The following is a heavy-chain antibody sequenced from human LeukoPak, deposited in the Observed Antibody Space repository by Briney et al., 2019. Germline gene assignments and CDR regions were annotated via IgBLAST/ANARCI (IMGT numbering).Heavy chain of an antibody. J-gene: IGHJ6*02. Sequence: SESLSLTCAVYGGSFSGYYWSWIRQPPGKGLEWIGEINHSGSTNYNPSLKSRVTISVDTSKNQFSLKLSSVTAADTAVYYCARGSRLRLYGMDVWGQGTTVTVSS. CDR1: GGSFSGYY. D-gene: IGHD4-17*01. CDR3: ARGSRLRLYGMDV. V-gene: IGHV4-34*01. CDR2: INHSGST.